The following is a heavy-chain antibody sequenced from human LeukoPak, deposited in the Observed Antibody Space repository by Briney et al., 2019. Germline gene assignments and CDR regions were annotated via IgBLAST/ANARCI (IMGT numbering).Heavy chain of an antibody. J-gene: IGHJ4*02. Sequence: SVKVSCKASGGTFSSYAISWVRQAPGQGLEWMGGIIPIFGTANYAQKFQGRVTITADKSTSTAYMELSSLRSEDTAVYYCAAGRIAAAGRVDYWGQGTLVTVSS. CDR1: GGTFSSYA. CDR2: IIPIFGTA. D-gene: IGHD6-13*01. CDR3: AAGRIAAAGRVDY. V-gene: IGHV1-69*06.